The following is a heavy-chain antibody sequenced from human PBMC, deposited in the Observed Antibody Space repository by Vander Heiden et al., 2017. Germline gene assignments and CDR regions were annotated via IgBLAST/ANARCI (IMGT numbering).Heavy chain of an antibody. CDR2: INHSGST. V-gene: IGHV4-34*01. J-gene: IGHJ5*02. D-gene: IGHD2-21*01. CDR1: VGSFSGYY. Sequence: QVQLQQWGAGLLKPSETLSLTCAVYVGSFSGYYWSWIRQPPGKGLEWIGEINHSGSTNYNPARKMRVTISVDTSKNQFALKRSSVTAADKAVYYCARDGGGVDDYPVWFDPWGQGTLVTVSS. CDR3: ARDGGGVDDYPVWFDP.